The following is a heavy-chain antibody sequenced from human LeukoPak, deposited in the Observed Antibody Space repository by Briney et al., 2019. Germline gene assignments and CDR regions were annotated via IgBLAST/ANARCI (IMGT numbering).Heavy chain of an antibody. Sequence: GGSLRLSCAASGFTVSSNYMSWVRQAPGKGLEWVSIIYGGGSTYHADSVKGRFTISRDNSKNALYLQMNSLRAEDTAVYYCARPSGSSGCCTFDYWGQGALVTVSS. CDR1: GFTVSSNY. D-gene: IGHD6-19*01. CDR2: IYGGGST. J-gene: IGHJ4*02. V-gene: IGHV3-53*01. CDR3: ARPSGSSGCCTFDY.